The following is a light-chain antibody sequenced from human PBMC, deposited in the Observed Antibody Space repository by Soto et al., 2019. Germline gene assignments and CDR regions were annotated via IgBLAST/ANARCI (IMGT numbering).Light chain of an antibody. V-gene: IGKV2-28*01. CDR1: QSLLDRHGYNY. J-gene: IGKJ5*01. CDR3: MQALQTLSIT. CDR2: LAS. Sequence: EMVTTQSPLSLTVTPGEPASISCRSCQSLLDRHGYNYLAWFSQRPGQAPQPLIYLASNRSSGVPDRFSGSGSGRDFTLRINRVEAEDVGVYYCMQALQTLSITFGQGTRLEIK.